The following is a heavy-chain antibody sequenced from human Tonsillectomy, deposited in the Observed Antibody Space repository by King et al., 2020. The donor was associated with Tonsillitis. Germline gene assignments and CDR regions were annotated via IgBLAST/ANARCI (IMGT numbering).Heavy chain of an antibody. Sequence: VQLVESGGGVVQPGGSLRLSCAASGFTFSSYGMHWVRQAPGKGLEWVAFIRYDGSNKYYADSVKGRFTISRDNSKNTLYLQMNSLRAEDTAVYYCATDMGVVMIIFGAFDIWGQGTMVTVSS. D-gene: IGHD3-22*01. CDR1: GFTFSSYG. CDR3: ATDMGVVMIIFGAFDI. CDR2: IRYDGSNK. J-gene: IGHJ3*02. V-gene: IGHV3-30*02.